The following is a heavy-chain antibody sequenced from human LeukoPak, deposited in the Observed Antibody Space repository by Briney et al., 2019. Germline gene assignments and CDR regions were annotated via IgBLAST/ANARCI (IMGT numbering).Heavy chain of an antibody. CDR2: IYSGGNT. CDR1: GFTVSNIY. J-gene: IGHJ4*02. D-gene: IGHD1-26*01. Sequence: GGSLRLSCAASGFTVSNIYMSWVRQGPGKGLEWVSLIYSGGNTYYADSVRGRFTISRHNSKNTLSLQMNSLRAEDTAEYCCARGAGWGGATDYWGQGTLVTVSS. V-gene: IGHV3-53*01. CDR3: ARGAGWGGATDY.